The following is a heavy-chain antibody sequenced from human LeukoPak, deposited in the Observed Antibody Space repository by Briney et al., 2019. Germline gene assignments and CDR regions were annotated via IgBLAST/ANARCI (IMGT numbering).Heavy chain of an antibody. D-gene: IGHD1-26*01. CDR2: IIPIFGTA. CDR1: GGTFSSYA. J-gene: IGHJ4*02. CDR3: ARDQGELLRALDY. V-gene: IGHV1-69*01. Sequence: ASVKVSCKASGGTFSSYAIILVRQAPAQPLEWMGGIIPIFGTANYAQKFQGRVTITADESTSTAYMELSSLRSEDTAVYYGARDQGELLRALDYWGQGTLVTVSS.